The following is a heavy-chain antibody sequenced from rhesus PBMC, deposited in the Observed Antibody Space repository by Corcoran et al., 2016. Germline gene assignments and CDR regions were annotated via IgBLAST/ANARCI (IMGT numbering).Heavy chain of an antibody. Sequence: QVQLQQWGEGLVKPSETLSLTCAVYGGSISGYYYWSWIRQPPGKGLEWIGYIYGNSASTNYNPSPKNRVTISKDTSKNQFSLKLSSVSAADTAVYYCARDGDTVGTAYFDYWGQGVLVTVSS. CDR1: GGSISGYYY. CDR3: ARDGDTVGTAYFDY. J-gene: IGHJ4*01. D-gene: IGHD5-42*01. V-gene: IGHV4-73*01. CDR2: IYGNSAST.